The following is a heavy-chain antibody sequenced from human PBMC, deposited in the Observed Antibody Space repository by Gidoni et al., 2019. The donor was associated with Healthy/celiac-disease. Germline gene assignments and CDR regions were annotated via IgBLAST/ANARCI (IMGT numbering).Heavy chain of an antibody. CDR2: ISSSSSTI. D-gene: IGHD5-18*01. Sequence: EVQLVESGGGLVQPGGSLRLSCAASGFTFSSYSMNWVRQAPGKGLEWVSYISSSSSTIYYADSVKGRFTISRDNAKNSLYLQMNSLRAEDTAVYYCARDGRGYSYGYGDYWGQVTLVTVSS. CDR1: GFTFSSYS. J-gene: IGHJ4*02. V-gene: IGHV3-48*01. CDR3: ARDGRGYSYGYGDY.